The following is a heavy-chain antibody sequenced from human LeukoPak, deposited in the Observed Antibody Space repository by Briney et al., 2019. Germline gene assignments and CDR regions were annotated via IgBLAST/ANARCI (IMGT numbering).Heavy chain of an antibody. D-gene: IGHD5-18*01. J-gene: IGHJ4*02. CDR3: ARDHGYSYGYAPGDY. Sequence: GRSLRLSCAASGFIFRTYAMHWVRQAPGKGLEWVATILYDGSNKYYADPVKGRFTISRDNSKNTLYLQMNSLRAEDTAVYYCARDHGYSYGYAPGDYWGQGTLVTVSS. CDR2: ILYDGSNK. V-gene: IGHV3-30-3*01. CDR1: GFIFRTYA.